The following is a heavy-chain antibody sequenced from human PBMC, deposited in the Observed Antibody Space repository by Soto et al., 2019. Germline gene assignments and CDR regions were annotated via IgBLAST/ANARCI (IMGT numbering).Heavy chain of an antibody. CDR2: INHSGST. CDR1: GGSFSGYY. CDR3: AATTSTSAPFDP. D-gene: IGHD1-26*01. V-gene: IGHV4-34*01. Sequence: QVQLQQWGAGLLKPSETLSLTCAVYGGSFSGYYWSWFRQPPGKGREWSGEINHSGSTNYNPSLKRRVNISVDTSKHQFSLKLSSVAAADTAVYYCAATTSTSAPFDPWGQGNLVTVSS. J-gene: IGHJ5*02.